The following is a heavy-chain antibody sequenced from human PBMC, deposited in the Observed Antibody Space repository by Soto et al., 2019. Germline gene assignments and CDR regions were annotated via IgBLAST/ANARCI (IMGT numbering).Heavy chain of an antibody. CDR2: IWYDGNNK. J-gene: IGHJ4*02. CDR3: ASRLHSLFDY. V-gene: IGHV3-33*01. D-gene: IGHD2-21*01. Sequence: QVQLVESGGGVVQPGGSLRLSCAASGFTFSSYGMHWVRQAPGKGLEWVAVIWYDGNNKYYADSVKGRFTISRDNSNNTLYVQMTSMRAADKAVYYCASRLHSLFDYWGQGTLVTDSS. CDR1: GFTFSSYG.